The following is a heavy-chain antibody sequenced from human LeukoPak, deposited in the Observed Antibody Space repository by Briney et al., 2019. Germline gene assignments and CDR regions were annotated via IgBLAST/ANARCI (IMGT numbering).Heavy chain of an antibody. CDR3: ANLIVGATYYFDY. Sequence: PGGSLRLSCAASGFTFSSYAMSWVRQAPGKGLEWVSAISGSGGSTYYADSVKGRFTISRDNSKNTLYLQMNSLRAEDTGVYYCANLIVGATYYFDYWGQGTLVTVSS. CDR1: GFTFSSYA. V-gene: IGHV3-23*01. D-gene: IGHD1-26*01. CDR2: ISGSGGST. J-gene: IGHJ4*02.